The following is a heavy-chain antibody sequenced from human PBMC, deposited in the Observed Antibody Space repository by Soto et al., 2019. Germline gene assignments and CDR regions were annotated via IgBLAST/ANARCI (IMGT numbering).Heavy chain of an antibody. D-gene: IGHD6-13*01. CDR1: GFTFSSHA. CDR2: LSDSGGSI. J-gene: IGHJ4*02. CDR3: AKVSSSWYAGFFDL. Sequence: EVQLLESGGGLVQPGGSLRLSCTASGFTFSSHAMTWVRQAPGKGLEWVSGLSDSGGSIYYADSVQGRFTISRDNSMNTLYLQMKTLRAEDTAVYYCAKVSSSWYAGFFDLWGQGTRVTVSS. V-gene: IGHV3-23*01.